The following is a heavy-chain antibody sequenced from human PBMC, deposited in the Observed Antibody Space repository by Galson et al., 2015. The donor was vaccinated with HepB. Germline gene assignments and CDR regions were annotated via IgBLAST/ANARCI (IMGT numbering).Heavy chain of an antibody. CDR3: ARDGLGSGSYGGGAFDI. Sequence: SLRLSCAASGFTFSSYGMHWVRQAPGKGLEWVAVIWYDGSNKYYADSVKGRFTISRDNSKNTLYLQMNSLRAEDTAVYYCARDGLGSGSYGGGAFDIWGQGTMVTVSS. V-gene: IGHV3-33*01. J-gene: IGHJ3*02. CDR2: IWYDGSNK. D-gene: IGHD1-26*01. CDR1: GFTFSSYG.